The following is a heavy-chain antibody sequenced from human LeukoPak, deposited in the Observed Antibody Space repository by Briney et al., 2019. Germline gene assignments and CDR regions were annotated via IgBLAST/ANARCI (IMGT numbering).Heavy chain of an antibody. J-gene: IGHJ4*02. V-gene: IGHV4-59*08. CDR2: IYYSGST. CDR3: ARHPLAAAGTRRRWEFDY. CDR1: GGSISSYY. Sequence: SETLSLTCTVSGGSISSYYWSWIRQPPGKGLEWIGYIYYSGSTNYNPSLKSRVTISVDTSKNQFSLKLSSVTAADTAVYYCARHPLAAAGTRRRWEFDYWGQGTLVTVSS. D-gene: IGHD6-13*01.